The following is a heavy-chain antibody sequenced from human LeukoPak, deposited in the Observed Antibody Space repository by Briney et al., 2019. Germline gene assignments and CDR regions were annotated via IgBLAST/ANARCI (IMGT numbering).Heavy chain of an antibody. CDR1: GFTFSSYW. V-gene: IGHV3-74*01. D-gene: IGHD6-19*01. CDR2: INSDGSST. CDR3: AKGIAVAGAYNWFDP. J-gene: IGHJ5*02. Sequence: GGSLRLSCAASGFTFSSYWMHWVRHAPGKGLVWVSRINSDGSSTSYADSVKGRFTISRDNAKNTLYLQMNSLRAEDTAVYYCAKGIAVAGAYNWFDPWGQGTLVTVSS.